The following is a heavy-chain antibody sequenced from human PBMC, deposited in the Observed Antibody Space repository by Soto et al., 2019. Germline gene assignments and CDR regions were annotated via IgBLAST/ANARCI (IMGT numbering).Heavy chain of an antibody. Sequence: RLSCAASGFTFSSYGMHWVRQAPGKGLEWVAVISYDGSNKYYADSVKGRFTISRDNSKNTLYLQMNSLRAEDTAVYYCAKETVDSSGWYRWFDPWGQGTLVTVSS. CDR1: GFTFSSYG. CDR3: AKETVDSSGWYRWFDP. V-gene: IGHV3-30*18. D-gene: IGHD6-19*01. J-gene: IGHJ5*02. CDR2: ISYDGSNK.